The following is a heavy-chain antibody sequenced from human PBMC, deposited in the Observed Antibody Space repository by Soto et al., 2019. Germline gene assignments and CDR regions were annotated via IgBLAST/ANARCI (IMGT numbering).Heavy chain of an antibody. J-gene: IGHJ4*02. CDR2: FYYGGQT. CDR1: GLPATYNY. Sequence: EVRLMESGGGLVQPGESLKLSCRVSGLPATYNYMSWVRQAPGKGLEWVSVFYYGGQTYYADSVKGRFTISRDNSQNTLYLDITSLSPADTAVYYCATDTYNSWTEWGQGTLVTVSS. D-gene: IGHD1-20*01. V-gene: IGHV3-53*04. CDR3: ATDTYNSWTE.